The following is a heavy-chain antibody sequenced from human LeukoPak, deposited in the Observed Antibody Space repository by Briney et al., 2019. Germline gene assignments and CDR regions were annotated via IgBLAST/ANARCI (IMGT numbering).Heavy chain of an antibody. CDR1: GYTFTSYG. Sequence: GASVKVSCKASGYTFTSYGFSWVRQSPGRGLEWMGWISAYNGDTNYAQKLQGRVTMTTDTSTSTAYMELRSLRSDDTAVYYCGRDSVAMSTIRDFGYWGQGTLVTVSS. CDR3: GRDSVAMSTIRDFGY. V-gene: IGHV1-18*01. D-gene: IGHD5-24*01. CDR2: ISAYNGDT. J-gene: IGHJ4*02.